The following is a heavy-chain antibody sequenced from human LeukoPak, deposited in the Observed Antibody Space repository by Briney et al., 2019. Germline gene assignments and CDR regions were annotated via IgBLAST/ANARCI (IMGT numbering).Heavy chain of an antibody. V-gene: IGHV3-21*01. D-gene: IGHD3-22*01. CDR1: GFTFSNYV. J-gene: IGHJ4*02. Sequence: GGSLRLSCAATGFTFSNYVMSWVRQAPGKGLEWVSSITGSSSDIYYADSVKGRFTISRDNAKNSLFLQMNSLRAEDSAVYYCARDPYYYDSSGYYYQLDYWGQGTLVTVSS. CDR3: ARDPYYYDSSGYYYQLDY. CDR2: ITGSSSDI.